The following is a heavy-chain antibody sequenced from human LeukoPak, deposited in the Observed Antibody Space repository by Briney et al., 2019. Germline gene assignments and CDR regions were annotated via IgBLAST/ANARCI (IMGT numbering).Heavy chain of an antibody. Sequence: GTSVKVSCKASGYTFTGYYIHWVRQAPGQGLEWMGWINPKSGDTQYAERFQGRVTITADESTSTAYMELSSLRSEDTAVYYCARDVCRGDCYTGFDYWGQGTLVTVSS. D-gene: IGHD2-21*02. CDR2: INPKSGDT. CDR1: GYTFTGYY. J-gene: IGHJ4*02. V-gene: IGHV1-2*02. CDR3: ARDVCRGDCYTGFDY.